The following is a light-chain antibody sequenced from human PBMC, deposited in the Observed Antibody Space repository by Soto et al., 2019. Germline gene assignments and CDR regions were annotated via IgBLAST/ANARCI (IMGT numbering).Light chain of an antibody. CDR1: SSDVGGYQF. Sequence: QSALTQPRSVSGSPGQSVTISCTGTSSDVGGYQFVSWYQQYPGKAPKVMIYEVTKRPSGVPDRFSGSKSGNTASLTVSGLPADDEADYYCASHAGSSHAWVFGGGTKL. V-gene: IGLV2-11*01. J-gene: IGLJ3*02. CDR2: EVT. CDR3: ASHAGSSHAWV.